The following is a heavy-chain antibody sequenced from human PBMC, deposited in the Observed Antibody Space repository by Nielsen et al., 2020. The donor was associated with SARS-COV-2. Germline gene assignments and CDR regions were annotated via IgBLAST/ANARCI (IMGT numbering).Heavy chain of an antibody. D-gene: IGHD1-26*01. CDR3: ARTYSGSYYGRDDAFDI. V-gene: IGHV3-20*01. Sequence: GGSLRLSCAVSGFTFDDYGMSWVRQAPGKGLEWVSGINWNGGSTGYADSVKGRFTISRDNAKNSLYLQMNSLRAEDTALYHCARTYSGSYYGRDDAFDIWGQGTMVTVSS. CDR1: GFTFDDYG. CDR2: INWNGGST. J-gene: IGHJ3*02.